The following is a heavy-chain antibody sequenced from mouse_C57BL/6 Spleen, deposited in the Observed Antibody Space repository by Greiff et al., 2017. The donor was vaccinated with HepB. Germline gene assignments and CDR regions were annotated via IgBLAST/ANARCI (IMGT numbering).Heavy chain of an antibody. CDR1: GFSLTSYG. Sequence: VQLVESGPGLVQPSQSLSITCTVSGFSLTSYGVHWVRQSPGKGLEWLGVIWSGGSTDYNAAFISRLSISKDNSKSQVFFKMNSLQADDTAIYYCARNYYGSAGWYFDVWGTGTTVTVSS. CDR2: IWSGGST. J-gene: IGHJ1*03. CDR3: ARNYYGSAGWYFDV. D-gene: IGHD1-1*01. V-gene: IGHV2-2*01.